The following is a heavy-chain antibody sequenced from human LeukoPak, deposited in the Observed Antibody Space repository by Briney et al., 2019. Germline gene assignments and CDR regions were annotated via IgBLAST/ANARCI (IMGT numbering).Heavy chain of an antibody. Sequence: GGSLRLSCAASGFTFSSYGMHWVRQAPGKGLEWVAVIWYDGSNKYYADSVKGRFTISRDNSKNTLYLQMNSLRAEDTAVYYCARYLGLYDYGDHNGNYYYGMDVWGQGTTVTVSS. V-gene: IGHV3-33*01. CDR3: ARYLGLYDYGDHNGNYYYGMDV. D-gene: IGHD4-17*01. J-gene: IGHJ6*02. CDR1: GFTFSSYG. CDR2: IWYDGSNK.